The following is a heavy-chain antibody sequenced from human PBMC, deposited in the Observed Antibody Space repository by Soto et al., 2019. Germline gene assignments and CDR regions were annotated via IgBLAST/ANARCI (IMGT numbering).Heavy chain of an antibody. V-gene: IGHV3-23*01. CDR2: ISSGGST. CDR3: AKRRGAGGHFDY. D-gene: IGHD2-15*01. J-gene: IGHJ4*02. CDR1: GFTFTSYA. Sequence: EVQLLESGGGLVQPEGSLRLSCAASGFTFTSYAMGWVRQAPGKGLEWVSVISSGGSTYYADYVRGRFTISRDNSKDTLSLQMNSLRAEDTAVYYCAKRRGAGGHFDYWGQGALVTVSS.